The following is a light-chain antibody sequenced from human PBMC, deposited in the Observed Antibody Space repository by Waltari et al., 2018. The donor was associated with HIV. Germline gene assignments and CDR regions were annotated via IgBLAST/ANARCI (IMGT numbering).Light chain of an antibody. CDR3: QQYYSSPLT. CDR2: WAS. V-gene: IGKV4-1*01. CDR1: QSILYSSNNKNH. Sequence: DIVMTQSPDSLAVSLGERATINCKSSQSILYSSNNKNHLAWYQQKPGQPPKLLISWASTRESVVPDRFSGSGSGTDFSLTISSLQAEDVAVYYCQQYYSSPLTFGGGTKAEI. J-gene: IGKJ4*01.